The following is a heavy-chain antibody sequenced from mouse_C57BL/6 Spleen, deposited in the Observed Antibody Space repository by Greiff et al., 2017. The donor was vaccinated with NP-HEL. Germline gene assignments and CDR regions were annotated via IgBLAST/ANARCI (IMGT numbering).Heavy chain of an antibody. Sequence: LQQSGASVKISCKASGYAFSSYWMNWVKQRPGKGLEWIGQIYPGDGDTNYNGKFKGKATLTADKSSSTAYMQLSSLTSEDSAVYFCARDGNWAYWGQGTLVTVSA. CDR2: IYPGDGDT. D-gene: IGHD2-1*01. V-gene: IGHV1-80*01. CDR3: ARDGNWAY. CDR1: GYAFSSYW. J-gene: IGHJ3*01.